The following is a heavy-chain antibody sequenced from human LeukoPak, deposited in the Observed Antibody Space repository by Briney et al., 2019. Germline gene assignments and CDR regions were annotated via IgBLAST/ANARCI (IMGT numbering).Heavy chain of an antibody. CDR3: AKDGYSSSWYGYYYYYMDV. D-gene: IGHD6-13*01. V-gene: IGHV3-33*06. CDR1: GVTFSSYG. Sequence: GGSLRLSGAASGVTFSSYGMHWVRQAPGKGLEWVAVIWYDGSNKYYADSVKGRFTISRDDSKNTLYLQMNSLRAEDTAVYYCAKDGYSSSWYGYYYYYMDVWGKGTTVTVSS. CDR2: IWYDGSNK. J-gene: IGHJ6*03.